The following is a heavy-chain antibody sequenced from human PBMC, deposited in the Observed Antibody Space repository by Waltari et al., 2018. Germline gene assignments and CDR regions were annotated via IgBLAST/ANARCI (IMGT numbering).Heavy chain of an antibody. J-gene: IGHJ4*02. Sequence: EVQLVESGGGLVQPGGSLRLSCAASGFTFSSYAMSWVRQAPGKGLEWVSAISGSGGSTYYADSVKGRFTISRDNSKNTLYLQMNSLRAEDTAVYYCAKPPFHRTGHLIPAAKHGWGYWGQGTLVTVSS. CDR1: GFTFSSYA. CDR2: ISGSGGST. D-gene: IGHD3-10*01. V-gene: IGHV3-23*04. CDR3: AKPPFHRTGHLIPAAKHGWGY.